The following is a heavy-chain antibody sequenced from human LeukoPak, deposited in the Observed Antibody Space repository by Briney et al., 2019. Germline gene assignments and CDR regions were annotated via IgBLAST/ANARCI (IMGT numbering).Heavy chain of an antibody. V-gene: IGHV3-9*01. Sequence: GGSLRLSCAASGFTFDDYGMHWVRQAPGKGLEWVSGISWNSGSIGYADSVKGRFTISRDNAKNSLYLQMNSLRAEDTAVYYCARQGGSYSDAFDIWGQGTMVTVSS. CDR3: ARQGGSYSDAFDI. D-gene: IGHD1-26*01. CDR2: ISWNSGSI. J-gene: IGHJ3*02. CDR1: GFTFDDYG.